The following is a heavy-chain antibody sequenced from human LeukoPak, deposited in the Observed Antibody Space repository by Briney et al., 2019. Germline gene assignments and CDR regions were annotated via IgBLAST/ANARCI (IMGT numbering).Heavy chain of an antibody. V-gene: IGHV3-30*18. J-gene: IGHJ4*02. CDR2: ISYDGSNK. CDR3: AKAAYSSTRAYFDY. CDR1: GFTFSSYG. Sequence: GGSLRLSCAASGFTFSSYGMHWVRQAPGKGLEWVAVISYDGSNKYYADSVKGRFTIPRDNSKNTLYLQMNSLRAEDTAVYYCAKAAYSSTRAYFDYWGQGTLVTVSS. D-gene: IGHD6-13*01.